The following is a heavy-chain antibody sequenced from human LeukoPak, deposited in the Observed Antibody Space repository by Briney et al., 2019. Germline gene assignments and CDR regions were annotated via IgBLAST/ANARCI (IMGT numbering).Heavy chain of an antibody. CDR3: AREQYGDFVCDY. CDR1: GYTFTGYY. Sequence: ASVKVSCKASGYTFTGYYMHWVRQAPGQGLEWMGWINPNSSGTNYAQKFQGWVTMTRDTSISTAYMELSRLRSDDTAVYYCAREQYGDFVCDYWGQGTLVTVSS. CDR2: INPNSSGT. V-gene: IGHV1-2*04. J-gene: IGHJ4*02. D-gene: IGHD4-17*01.